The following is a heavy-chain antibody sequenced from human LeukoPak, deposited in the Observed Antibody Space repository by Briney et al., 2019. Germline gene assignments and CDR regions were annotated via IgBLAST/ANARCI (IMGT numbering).Heavy chain of an antibody. CDR1: GFTFGDYA. Sequence: GGSLRLSCTASGFTFGDYAMNWVRQAPGKGLEWVSYISSSGSSIFYADSVKGRFTISRDNAKDSLYLQMNSLRAEDTAVYYCARVYGGNSGVLGYWGQGTLVTVSS. J-gene: IGHJ4*02. CDR3: ARVYGGNSGVLGY. V-gene: IGHV3-48*03. D-gene: IGHD4-23*01. CDR2: ISSSGSSI.